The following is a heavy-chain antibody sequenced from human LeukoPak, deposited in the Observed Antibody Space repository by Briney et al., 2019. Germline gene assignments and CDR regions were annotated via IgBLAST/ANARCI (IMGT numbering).Heavy chain of an antibody. J-gene: IGHJ4*02. CDR1: GYTFTGYY. CDR2: INPNSGGT. V-gene: IGHV1-2*02. Sequence: ASVKVSCKASGYTFTGYYMHWVRQAPGQGLEWMGWINPNSGGTNYALKFQGRVTMTRDTSISTAYMELSRLRSDDSAVYYCARDPGDYGDPHWGQGTLVTVSS. CDR3: ARDPGDYGDPH. D-gene: IGHD4-17*01.